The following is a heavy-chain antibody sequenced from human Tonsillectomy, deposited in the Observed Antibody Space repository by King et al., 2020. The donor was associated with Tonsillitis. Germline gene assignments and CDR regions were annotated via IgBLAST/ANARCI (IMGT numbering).Heavy chain of an antibody. CDR1: GGSFSGYY. CDR2: INHSGST. V-gene: IGHV4-34*01. D-gene: IGHD6-25*01. Sequence: VQLQQWGAGLLKPSETLSLTCAVYGGSFSGYYWSWIRQPPGKGLEWIGEINHSGSTNYNPSLKSRVPISVDTSKNQFSLNLSAVTAADTAVYYCARGGLAAGYYFDYWGQGTRVTVSS. J-gene: IGHJ4*02. CDR3: ARGGLAAGYYFDY.